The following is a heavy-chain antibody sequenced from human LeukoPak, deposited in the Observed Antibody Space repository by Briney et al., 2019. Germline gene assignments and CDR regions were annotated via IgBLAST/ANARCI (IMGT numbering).Heavy chain of an antibody. CDR3: AREQGALDS. CDR1: GFTFSGVW. CDR2: VSSAGYTT. V-gene: IGHV3-74*01. J-gene: IGHJ4*02. Sequence: SGGSLRLSCAASGFTFSGVWMHWVRHAPGEGLVWVSHVSSAGYTTRYADSVKGRFTISRDNAKNTLYLQMNSLRAEDTAVYYCAREQGALDSWGQGTLVTVSS.